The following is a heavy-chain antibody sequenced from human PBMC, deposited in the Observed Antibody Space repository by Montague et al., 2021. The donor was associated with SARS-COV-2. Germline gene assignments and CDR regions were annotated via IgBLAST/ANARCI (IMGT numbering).Heavy chain of an antibody. Sequence: SETLSLTCNVAGGSMSGYNWSWIRQPPGKGLQWIGSMYNSENTSYNPSLKSRVTISVDTSKKQFSLRLSSVTAADTAVYFGARGINSAGSYYYHLDVWGQGTTVTVSS. J-gene: IGHJ6*02. CDR3: ARGINSAGSYYYHLDV. D-gene: IGHD2-21*01. V-gene: IGHV4-59*01. CDR1: GGSMSGYN. CDR2: MYNSENT.